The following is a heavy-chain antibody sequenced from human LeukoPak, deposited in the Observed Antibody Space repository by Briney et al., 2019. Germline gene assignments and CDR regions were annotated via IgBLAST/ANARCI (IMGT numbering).Heavy chain of an antibody. CDR1: GGSISSGSYY. D-gene: IGHD1-26*01. Sequence: SETLSLTCTVSGGSISSGSYYWSWIRQPAGKGLEWIGRIYTSGSTNYNPSLKSRVTMSVGTSKNQFSLKLSSVTAADTAVYYCARASRVGATTGYYYYMDVWGKGTTVTVSS. V-gene: IGHV4-61*02. J-gene: IGHJ6*03. CDR3: ARASRVGATTGYYYYMDV. CDR2: IYTSGST.